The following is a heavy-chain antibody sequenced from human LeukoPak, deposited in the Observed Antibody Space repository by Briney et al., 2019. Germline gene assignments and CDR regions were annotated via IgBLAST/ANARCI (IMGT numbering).Heavy chain of an antibody. J-gene: IGHJ1*01. Sequence: SGTLSLTCTVSGGSISTYYWNWIRQPPGKGLEWIGYIYHSGSTNYNPSLQSRVTISVDTSKNQFSLNLNSVTAADTAVYYCARGGAARLHFQNWGQGTLVTVSS. CDR1: GGSISTYY. CDR2: IYHSGST. D-gene: IGHD6-6*01. V-gene: IGHV4-59*01. CDR3: ARGGAARLHFQN.